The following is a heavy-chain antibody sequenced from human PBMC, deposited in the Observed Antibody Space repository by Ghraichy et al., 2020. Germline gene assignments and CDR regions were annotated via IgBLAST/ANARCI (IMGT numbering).Heavy chain of an antibody. J-gene: IGHJ4*02. D-gene: IGHD5-24*01. CDR3: ARVPRWLQFHYFDY. CDR2: INSDGSST. Sequence: GESLNISCAASGFTFSSYWMHWVRQAPGKGLVWVSRINSDGSSTSYADSVKGRFTISRDNAKNTLYLQMNSLRAEDTAVYYCARVPRWLQFHYFDYWGQGTLVTVSS. V-gene: IGHV3-74*01. CDR1: GFTFSSYW.